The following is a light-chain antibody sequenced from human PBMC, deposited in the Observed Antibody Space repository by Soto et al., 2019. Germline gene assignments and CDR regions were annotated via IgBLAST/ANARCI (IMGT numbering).Light chain of an antibody. Sequence: QSVLTPPPSVSGAPGQRVTISCTGGSSNIGAGYDVHWYQQLPGTAPKLLIYGNNNRPSGVPDRFSVSKSGTSASLAITGLQTEDEADYYCQSYDTSLRGSEVFGGGTKLTVL. CDR3: QSYDTSLRGSEV. J-gene: IGLJ2*01. CDR1: SSNIGAGYD. CDR2: GNN. V-gene: IGLV1-40*01.